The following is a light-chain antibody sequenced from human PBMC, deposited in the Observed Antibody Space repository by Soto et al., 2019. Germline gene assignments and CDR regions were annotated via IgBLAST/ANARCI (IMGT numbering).Light chain of an antibody. Sequence: EIVMTQSPATLSVSPGERATLSCRASQSVSSNLAWYQHKPGQAPRLLIYGASNRATGIPARFSGSGSGTEFTLTISSLQSEDFAVYYCQQYNNWPRTFGGGTKVDIK. CDR2: GAS. V-gene: IGKV3-15*01. CDR1: QSVSSN. J-gene: IGKJ4*01. CDR3: QQYNNWPRT.